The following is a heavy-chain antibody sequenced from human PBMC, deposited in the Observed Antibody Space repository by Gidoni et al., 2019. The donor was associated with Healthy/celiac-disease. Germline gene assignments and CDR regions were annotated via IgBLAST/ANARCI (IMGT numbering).Heavy chain of an antibody. CDR3: AKGDYGSGSPGRV. CDR1: GFTFSRYA. V-gene: IGHV3-23*01. D-gene: IGHD3-10*01. CDR2: ISGSGGST. Sequence: EVQLLESGGGLVQPGGSLRLSCAASGFTFSRYAMSGVRQAPGKGLEWVSAISGSGGSTYYADSVKGRFTISRDNSKNTLYLQMNSLRAEDTAVYYCAKGDYGSGSPGRVWGQGTLVTVSS. J-gene: IGHJ4*02.